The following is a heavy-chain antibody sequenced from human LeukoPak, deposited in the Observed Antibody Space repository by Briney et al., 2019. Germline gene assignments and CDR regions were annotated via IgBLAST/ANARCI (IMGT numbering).Heavy chain of an antibody. V-gene: IGHV3-23*01. Sequence: GGSLRLSCAASGFTFSNYAMSWVRQAPGKGLEWVSALSGSGGSTYYADSVKGRFTISRDNSKNTLYLQMNSLRAEDTAVYYCAKDLPSLWFGELYDYWGQGTLVTVSS. CDR3: AKDLPSLWFGELYDY. D-gene: IGHD3-10*01. J-gene: IGHJ4*02. CDR2: LSGSGGST. CDR1: GFTFSNYA.